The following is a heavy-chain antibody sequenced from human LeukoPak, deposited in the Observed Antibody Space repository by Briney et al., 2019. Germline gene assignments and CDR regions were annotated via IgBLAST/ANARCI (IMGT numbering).Heavy chain of an antibody. CDR2: ISAYNGNT. Sequence: ASVKVSCKASGYTFTSYGISWVRQAPGQGLEWMGWISAYNGNTNYAQKLQGRVTMTTDTSTSKAYMELSSLRSEDTAVYYCARGEYSGSYFEAFDIWGQGTMVTVSS. V-gene: IGHV1-18*01. D-gene: IGHD1-26*01. J-gene: IGHJ3*02. CDR1: GYTFTSYG. CDR3: ARGEYSGSYFEAFDI.